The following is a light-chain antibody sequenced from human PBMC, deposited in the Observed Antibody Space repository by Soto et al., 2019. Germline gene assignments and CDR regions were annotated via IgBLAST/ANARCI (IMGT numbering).Light chain of an antibody. Sequence: DIQMTQSPSTVSASEGDRVTITCRASQSISSWLAWYQQKPGKAPKLLIYKASSLESGVPSRFSGSGSGTEFTLTISSLQPDDFATYYCQQYNSYPWTFGQRTKVDIK. V-gene: IGKV1-5*03. J-gene: IGKJ1*01. CDR2: KAS. CDR1: QSISSW. CDR3: QQYNSYPWT.